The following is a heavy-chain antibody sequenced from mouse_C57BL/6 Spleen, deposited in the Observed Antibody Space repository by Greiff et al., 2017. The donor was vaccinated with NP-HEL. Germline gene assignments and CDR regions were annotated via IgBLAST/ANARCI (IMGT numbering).Heavy chain of an antibody. CDR1: GYAFTNYL. Sequence: VKLMESGAELVRPGTSVKVSCKASGYAFTNYLIEWVKQRPGQGLEWIGVINPGSGGTNYNEKFKGKATLTADKSSSTAYMQLSSLTSEDSAVYFCARIDYDGGFAYWGQGTLVTVSA. CDR3: ARIDYDGGFAY. V-gene: IGHV1-54*01. J-gene: IGHJ3*01. D-gene: IGHD2-4*01. CDR2: INPGSGGT.